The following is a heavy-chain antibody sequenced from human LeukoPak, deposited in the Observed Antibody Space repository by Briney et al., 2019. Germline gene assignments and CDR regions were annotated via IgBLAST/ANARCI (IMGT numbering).Heavy chain of an antibody. CDR1: GFTFSDYY. D-gene: IGHD1-26*01. CDR2: ISSSGSTI. V-gene: IGHV3-11*01. Sequence: GGSLRLSCAASGFTFSDYYMSWIRQAPGKGLEWVAYISSSGSTIYYAGSVKGRFTISRDNAKNSLYLQMNSLRAEDTAVYYCAREPTSGSYFDYWGQGTLVAVSS. J-gene: IGHJ4*02. CDR3: AREPTSGSYFDY.